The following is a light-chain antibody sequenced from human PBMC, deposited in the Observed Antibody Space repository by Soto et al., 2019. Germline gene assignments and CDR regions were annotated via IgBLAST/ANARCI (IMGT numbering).Light chain of an antibody. CDR2: KAS. CDR3: QQYRGT. Sequence: DIQMTQAPSTLSASVGDRVTITCRARPSISSWLAWYQQKPGKAPQLLIYKASSLESGVLSRFSGSGSGTEFTLTISSLQPDDFATYYCQQYRGTFGQGTKVEIK. CDR1: PSISSW. V-gene: IGKV1-5*03. J-gene: IGKJ1*01.